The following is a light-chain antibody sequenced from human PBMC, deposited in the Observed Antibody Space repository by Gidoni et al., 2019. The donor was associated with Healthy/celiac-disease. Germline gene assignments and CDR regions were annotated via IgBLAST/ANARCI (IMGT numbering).Light chain of an antibody. CDR3: QQRSNWPVT. CDR1: QSVSSY. J-gene: IGKJ5*01. Sequence: EIVLTQPPATLSLSPGERATLSCRASQSVSSYLAWYQQKPGQAPRLLIYDASNRATGIPARFSGSGSGTDFPLTISSLEPEDFAVYYCQQRSNWPVTFGQGTRLEIK. CDR2: DAS. V-gene: IGKV3-11*01.